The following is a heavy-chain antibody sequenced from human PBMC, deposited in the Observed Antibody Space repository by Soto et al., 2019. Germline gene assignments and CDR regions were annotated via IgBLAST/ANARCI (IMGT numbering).Heavy chain of an antibody. V-gene: IGHV3-23*01. J-gene: IGHJ3*02. Sequence: GGSLRLSCAASGFTFSSYAMSWVRQAPGKGLEWVSAISGSGGSTYYADSVKGRFTISRDNAKNTLYLQINSLRPEDTAVYYCTRSALGAFDIWGQGTMVTVSS. CDR1: GFTFSSYA. CDR2: ISGSGGST. CDR3: TRSALGAFDI.